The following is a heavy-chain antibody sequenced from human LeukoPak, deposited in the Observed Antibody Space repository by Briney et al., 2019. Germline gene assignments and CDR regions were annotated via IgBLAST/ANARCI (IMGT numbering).Heavy chain of an antibody. J-gene: IGHJ4*02. CDR2: ISGSGGST. CDR1: GFTFSSYA. Sequence: GGSLRLSCAASGFTFSSYAMSWVRQAPGKGLEWVSAISGSGGSTYYADSVKGRFTISRDNSKNTLYLQMNSLRAEDTAVYYCARGVAARQYYFDYWGQGTLVTVSS. V-gene: IGHV3-23*01. D-gene: IGHD6-6*01. CDR3: ARGVAARQYYFDY.